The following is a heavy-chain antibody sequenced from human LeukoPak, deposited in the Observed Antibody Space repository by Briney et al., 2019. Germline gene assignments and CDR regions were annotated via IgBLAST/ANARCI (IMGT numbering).Heavy chain of an antibody. D-gene: IGHD2-15*01. Sequence: SETLSLTCTVSGGSISSGGYYWSWLRQHTGKGREWSGYINYSGSTYYNPSLKRRATISVDTSKNQYFLQLSSVTAADTAVHYCARDDYACSGGSCFASWFDPWGQGTLVTVSS. V-gene: IGHV4-31*03. CDR3: ARDDYACSGGSCFASWFDP. CDR1: GGSISSGGYY. J-gene: IGHJ5*02. CDR2: INYSGST.